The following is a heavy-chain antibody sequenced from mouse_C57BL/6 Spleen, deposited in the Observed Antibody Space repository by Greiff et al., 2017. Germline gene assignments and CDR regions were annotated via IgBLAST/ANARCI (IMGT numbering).Heavy chain of an antibody. Sequence: QVQLQQSGAELVRPGASVTLSCKASGYTFTDYEMHWVKQTPVHGLEWIGAIDPETGGTAYNQKFKGKAILTADKSSSTAYMELRSLTSEDSAVYYCTRRSYYDYDRYFDVWGTGTTVTVSS. CDR2: IDPETGGT. CDR1: GYTFTDYE. V-gene: IGHV1-15*01. J-gene: IGHJ1*03. D-gene: IGHD2-4*01. CDR3: TRRSYYDYDRYFDV.